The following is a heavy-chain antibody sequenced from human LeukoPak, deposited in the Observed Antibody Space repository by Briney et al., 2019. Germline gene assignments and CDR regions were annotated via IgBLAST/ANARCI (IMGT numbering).Heavy chain of an antibody. D-gene: IGHD3-10*01. CDR1: GFTFGSYA. Sequence: GGSLRLSCAASGFTFGSYAMHWVRQAPGKGLEWVAVITYDGSNKYYADSVKGRFTISRDNSKNTLYLQMNSLRAEDTAVYYCARDPDRLLWFGELCGLDYWGQGTLVTVSS. CDR2: ITYDGSNK. V-gene: IGHV3-30*04. CDR3: ARDPDRLLWFGELCGLDY. J-gene: IGHJ4*02.